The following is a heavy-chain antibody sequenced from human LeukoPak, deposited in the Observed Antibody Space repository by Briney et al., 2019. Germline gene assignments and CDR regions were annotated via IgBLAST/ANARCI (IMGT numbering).Heavy chain of an antibody. D-gene: IGHD3-9*01. Sequence: GTSLKVSCKASGFTFARSAVQWVRQARGQRPEWIGWIVIANGNTNYAQKFQERLTITRDMSISTAYMELSSLRSEDTAVYYCAAEDDFLTGYYDFDYWGQGTVVTVSS. CDR1: GFTFARSA. V-gene: IGHV1-58*01. J-gene: IGHJ4*02. CDR2: IVIANGNT. CDR3: AAEDDFLTGYYDFDY.